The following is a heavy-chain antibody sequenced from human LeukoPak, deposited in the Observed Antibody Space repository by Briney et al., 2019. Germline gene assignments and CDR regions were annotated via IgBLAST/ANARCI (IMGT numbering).Heavy chain of an antibody. CDR3: ARFCSGTSCYDY. CDR1: GFTFSSYA. CDR2: ISYDGSNK. D-gene: IGHD2-2*01. Sequence: PGGSLRLSCAASGFTFSSYAMHWVRQAPGKGLEWVAVISYDGSNKYYADSVKGRFTISRDNSKNTLYLQMNSLRAEGTAVYYCARFCSGTSCYDYWGQGTLVTVSS. V-gene: IGHV3-30-3*01. J-gene: IGHJ4*02.